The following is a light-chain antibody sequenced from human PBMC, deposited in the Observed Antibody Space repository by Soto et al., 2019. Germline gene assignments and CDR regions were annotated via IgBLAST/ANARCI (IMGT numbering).Light chain of an antibody. CDR1: QSISTY. J-gene: IGKJ3*01. V-gene: IGKV1-39*01. CDR3: HQTYNTPRT. Sequence: DIQSTQSPSSLSASVGARVTITCRASQSISTYLSWYQKKPGKAPKLLIFAATTLQGGVPSRFSGSGSGTDFTLTITSLQPEDFATYYCHQTYNTPRTFGPGTKVDIK. CDR2: AAT.